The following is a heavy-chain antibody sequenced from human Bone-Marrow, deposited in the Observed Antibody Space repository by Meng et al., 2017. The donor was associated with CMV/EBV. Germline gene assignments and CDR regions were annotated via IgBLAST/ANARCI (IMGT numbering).Heavy chain of an antibody. CDR2: IHPGDSDT. CDR3: ARTTDGYNFLDYFDY. V-gene: IGHV5-51*01. D-gene: IGHD5-24*01. J-gene: IGHJ4*02. Sequence: GESLKISCKASGYSFASHWIGWVRQMPGKGLEWMGIIHPGDSDTRYRPPFQGQVTISADKSITTAYLQWSSLKASDTAMYYCARTTDGYNFLDYFDYWGQGTLVTASS. CDR1: GYSFASHW.